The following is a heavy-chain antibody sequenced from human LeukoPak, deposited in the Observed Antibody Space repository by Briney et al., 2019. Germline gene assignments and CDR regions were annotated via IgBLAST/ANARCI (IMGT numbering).Heavy chain of an antibody. V-gene: IGHV3-23*01. CDR3: AKDYYSGSSGYFDY. J-gene: IGHJ4*02. Sequence: GGSLRLSCAASGFTYSNYAMSWVRQAPGKGLEWVAAISGSGGRTYYADSVKGRFTISGDNSKNTVYLQMNTLRAEDTALYYCAKDYYSGSSGYFDYWGQGTLVTVSS. CDR2: ISGSGGRT. CDR1: GFTYSNYA. D-gene: IGHD6-6*01.